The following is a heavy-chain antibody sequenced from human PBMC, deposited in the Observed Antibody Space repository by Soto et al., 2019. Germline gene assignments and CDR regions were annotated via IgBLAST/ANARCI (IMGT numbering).Heavy chain of an antibody. CDR2: IYYSGST. CDR3: ARYCSGGSCYSHAFDI. V-gene: IGHV4-31*03. CDR1: GGSISSGGYY. D-gene: IGHD2-15*01. Sequence: PSETLSLTCTVSGGSISSGGYYWSWIRQHPGKGLEWIGYIYYSGSTYYNPSLKSRVTISVDTSKNQFPLKLSSVTAADTAVYYCARYCSGGSCYSHAFDIWGQGTMVT. J-gene: IGHJ3*02.